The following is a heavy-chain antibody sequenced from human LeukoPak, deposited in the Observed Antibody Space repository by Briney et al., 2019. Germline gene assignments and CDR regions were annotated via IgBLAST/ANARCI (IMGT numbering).Heavy chain of an antibody. J-gene: IGHJ3*01. CDR2: MSYDGSNK. CDR3: ARTGGEDYDFWSGYYTGRAFDF. D-gene: IGHD3-3*01. V-gene: IGHV3-30*04. Sequence: GGSLRLSCAASGFTFSSYAMHWVRQAPGKGLEWVAVMSYDGSNKYYADSVKGRFTISRDNSKNTLYLQMNSLRAEDTAVYYCARTGGEDYDFWSGYYTGRAFDFWGQGTMVTVSS. CDR1: GFTFSSYA.